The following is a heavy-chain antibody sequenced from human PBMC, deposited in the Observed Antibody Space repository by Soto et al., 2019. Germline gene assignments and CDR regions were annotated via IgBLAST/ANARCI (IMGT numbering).Heavy chain of an antibody. CDR3: ARDLNYYDSSGYRRPQDV. CDR2: ISSSGSTI. D-gene: IGHD3-22*01. CDR1: GFTFSDYY. V-gene: IGHV3-11*01. Sequence: LRLSCAASGFTFSDYYMSWIRQAPWKGLEWVSYISSSGSTIYYADSVKGRFTISRDNAKNSLYLQMNSLRAEDTAVYYCARDLNYYDSSGYRRPQDVWGQGTTVTVSS. J-gene: IGHJ6*02.